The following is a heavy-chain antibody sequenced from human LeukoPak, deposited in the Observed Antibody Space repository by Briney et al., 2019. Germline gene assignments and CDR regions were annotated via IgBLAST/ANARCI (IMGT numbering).Heavy chain of an antibody. CDR3: ARSRTAYYNVYADF. CDR1: VFTFRSYW. D-gene: IGHD1-26*01. V-gene: IGHV3-7*01. CDR2: IKEDVSEK. J-gene: IGHJ4*02. Sequence: GGSLRLSCVASVFTFRSYWMSWFRQAPGKGLEWVDNIKEDVSEKYYADYVKGRFTISRDNAKNSLSLQMSSLRDEDTAVFYCARSRTAYYNVYADFWGQGTLVTVSS.